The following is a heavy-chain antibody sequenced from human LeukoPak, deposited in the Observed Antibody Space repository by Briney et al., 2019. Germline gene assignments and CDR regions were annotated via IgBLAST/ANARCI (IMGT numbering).Heavy chain of an antibody. J-gene: IGHJ4*02. Sequence: SVKVSCKASGGAFSDYTFNWVRQAPGQGLEWMGKIIPILGIANFAQRFQGRVTITADKSTSTAFMELSSLTSEDTAVYYCARADKYIYGYCDYWGQGTLVTVSS. D-gene: IGHD5-18*01. CDR3: ARADKYIYGYCDY. V-gene: IGHV1-69*02. CDR1: GGAFSDYT. CDR2: IIPILGIA.